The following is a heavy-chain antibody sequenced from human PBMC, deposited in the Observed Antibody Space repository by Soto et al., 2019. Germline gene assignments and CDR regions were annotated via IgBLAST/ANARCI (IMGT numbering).Heavy chain of an antibody. CDR1: GYTFTSYD. V-gene: IGHV1-8*01. CDR2: MNPNRGNT. J-gene: IGHJ6*02. Sequence: QVQLVQSGAEVKKPGASVKVSCKASGYTFTSYDINWVRQATGQGLEWMGWMNPNRGNTGYAQKFRGRVTTTRNPSQSTAYMERSSRRSEVTAGYYCARRGYSSSWYYYYDYGMDVWGQGTTGTVSS. CDR3: ARRGYSSSWYYYYDYGMDV. D-gene: IGHD6-13*01.